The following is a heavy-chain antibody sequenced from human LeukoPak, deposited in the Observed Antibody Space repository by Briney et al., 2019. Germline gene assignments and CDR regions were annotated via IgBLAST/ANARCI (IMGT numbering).Heavy chain of an antibody. J-gene: IGHJ4*02. Sequence: PGGSLRLSCAVSGFPFSIYEMNWVRQAPGKGLEWVSNIGSSGTTIYYADSVKGRFSISRDNAKSSLYLQMNSLRVEDTAVYYCARVAVASDFDYWGQGALVTVSS. D-gene: IGHD6-19*01. CDR1: GFPFSIYE. CDR2: IGSSGTTI. CDR3: ARVAVASDFDY. V-gene: IGHV3-48*03.